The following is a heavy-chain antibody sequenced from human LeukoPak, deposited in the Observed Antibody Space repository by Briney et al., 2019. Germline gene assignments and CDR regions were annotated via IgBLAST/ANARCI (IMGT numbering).Heavy chain of an antibody. CDR1: GFTFSSHA. Sequence: PGGSLRLSCAASGFTFSSHAMNWVRQAPGKGLEWVSAISGTGRSTYYADSVKGRFTISRDNSKNTLYLQMNGLRAEDTAVYHCLKDVLWGQGTLATVSP. CDR2: ISGTGRST. CDR3: LKDVL. J-gene: IGHJ4*02. V-gene: IGHV3-23*01.